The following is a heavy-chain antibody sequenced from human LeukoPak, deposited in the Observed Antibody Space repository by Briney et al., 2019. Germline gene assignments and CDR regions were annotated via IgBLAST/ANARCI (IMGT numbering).Heavy chain of an antibody. D-gene: IGHD1-1*01. CDR1: GFTFSGSA. J-gene: IGHJ3*01. CDR2: IRTKANSYAT. Sequence: DPGGSLRLSCAASGFTFSGSAMHWVRQAPGKGLEWVGRIRTKANSYATAYAASVKGRFTISRDDPKNTAYLQMNSLKTEDTAVYYCTRHSGTTNDAFYVWGQGTMVTVSS. V-gene: IGHV3-73*01. CDR3: TRHSGTTNDAFYV.